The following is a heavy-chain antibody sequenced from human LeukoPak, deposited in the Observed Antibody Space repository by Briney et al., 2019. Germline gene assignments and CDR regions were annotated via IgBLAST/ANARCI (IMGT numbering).Heavy chain of an antibody. D-gene: IGHD3-10*01. CDR3: ARYVTYYYGSGSYDY. V-gene: IGHV1-18*04. CDR2: ISAYNGNT. J-gene: IGHJ4*02. CDR1: GYTFTGYY. Sequence: GASVKVSCKASGYTFTGYYMHWVRQAPGQGLEWMGWISAYNGNTNYAQKLQGRVTMTTDTSTSTAYMELRSLRSDDTAVYYCARYVTYYYGSGSYDYWGQGTLVTVSS.